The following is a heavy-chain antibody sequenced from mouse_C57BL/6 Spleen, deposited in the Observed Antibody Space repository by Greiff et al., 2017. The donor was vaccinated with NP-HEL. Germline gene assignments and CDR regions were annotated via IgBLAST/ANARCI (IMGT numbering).Heavy chain of an antibody. D-gene: IGHD1-1*01. J-gene: IGHJ2*01. CDR2: INPNNGGT. CDR1: GYTFTDYY. Sequence: EVQLQQSGPELVKPGASVKISCKASGYTFTDYYMNWVKQSHGKSLEWIGDINPNNGGTSYNQKFKGKATLTVDKSSSTAYMELRSLTSEDSAVYYCASDITTVNFGDWGQGTTRAVSS. V-gene: IGHV1-26*01. CDR3: ASDITTVNFGD.